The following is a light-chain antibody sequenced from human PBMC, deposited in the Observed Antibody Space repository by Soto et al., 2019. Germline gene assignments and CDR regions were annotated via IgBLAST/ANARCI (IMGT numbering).Light chain of an antibody. CDR3: QHYGTSAL. V-gene: IGKV3-20*01. Sequence: EIVLTQSPGTLSLSPGERATLSCRASQSVSSSYLAWYQQKPGQAPRLLIDASSRATGIPDRFSASGSGTDFTLTISRLEPEDFAVYYCQHYGTSALFGPGTKVEIK. CDR2: DAS. CDR1: QSVSSSY. J-gene: IGKJ3*01.